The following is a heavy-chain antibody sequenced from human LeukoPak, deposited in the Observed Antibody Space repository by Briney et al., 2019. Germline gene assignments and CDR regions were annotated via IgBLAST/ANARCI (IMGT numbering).Heavy chain of an antibody. J-gene: IGHJ5*02. CDR3: ARPYYYDSKIDP. D-gene: IGHD3-22*01. Sequence: SETLSLTCSVSGGSISSGDYYWSWIRQPPGKGLEWIAYMYYSGSTYYNPSLKSRVTMSADTSKNQLSLKLSSVTAADTAVYYCARPYYYDSKIDPWGQGILVTVSS. CDR2: MYYSGST. CDR1: GGSISSGDYY. V-gene: IGHV4-30-4*01.